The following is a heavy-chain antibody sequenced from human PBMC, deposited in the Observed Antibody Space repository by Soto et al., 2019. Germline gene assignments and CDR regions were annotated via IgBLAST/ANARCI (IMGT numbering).Heavy chain of an antibody. D-gene: IGHD6-19*01. J-gene: IGHJ4*02. CDR3: ARDNHWGNSSAPADY. CDR2: INPNSGGT. V-gene: IGHV1-2*04. CDR1: GYTFTGYY. Sequence: GASVKVSCKASGYTFTGYYMHWVRQAPGQGLEWMGWINPNSGGTNYAQKFQGWVTMTRDTSISTAYMELSRLRSDDTAVYYCARDNHWGNSSAPADYWGQGTLVTVSS.